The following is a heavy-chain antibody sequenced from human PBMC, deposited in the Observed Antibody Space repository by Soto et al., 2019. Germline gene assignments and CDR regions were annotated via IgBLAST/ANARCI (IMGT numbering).Heavy chain of an antibody. J-gene: IGHJ4*02. Sequence: EVHLLESGGGLVHPGESLRLSCGASGFTFSTCVMTWVRQAPGKGLEWVSCITDSGAGTYYADSVKGRFTISRDNSKNTMYLQMNNLRAEDTGVYYCAKGLINGRWYAADWGQGTLVPVSS. D-gene: IGHD6-13*01. V-gene: IGHV3-23*01. CDR3: AKGLINGRWYAAD. CDR1: GFTFSTCV. CDR2: ITDSGAGT.